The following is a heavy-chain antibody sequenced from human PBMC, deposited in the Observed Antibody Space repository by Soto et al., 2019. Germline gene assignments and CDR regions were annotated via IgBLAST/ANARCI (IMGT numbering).Heavy chain of an antibody. CDR1: GYTFTSYG. CDR3: ARGGDVNYYHGMDV. CDR2: ISAYNGKT. J-gene: IGHJ6*02. V-gene: IGHV1-18*01. Sequence: QVQLVQSGGEVKKPGASVKLSCTASGYTFTSYGISWVRQAPGQGIEWMGWISAYNGKTNYAQNVQGRVTMTTDTSTRTAYMDLRSLRSDDTAVYYCARGGDVNYYHGMDVWGQGTTVTVSS. D-gene: IGHD5-12*01.